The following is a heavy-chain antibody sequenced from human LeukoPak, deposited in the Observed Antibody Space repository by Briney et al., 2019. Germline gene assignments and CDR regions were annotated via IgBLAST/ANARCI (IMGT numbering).Heavy chain of an antibody. CDR1: GFTFSSYA. CDR3: ARVDYGDFVFDY. D-gene: IGHD4-17*01. V-gene: IGHV3-64*01. Sequence: GSLRLPCAAPGFTFSSYAMYWVRQAPGKGLEYVSAITGSGGSTYYANSVKGRFTISRDNSKNTLYLQMGSLRAEDMAVYYCARVDYGDFVFDYWGQGTLVTVSS. CDR2: ITGSGGST. J-gene: IGHJ4*02.